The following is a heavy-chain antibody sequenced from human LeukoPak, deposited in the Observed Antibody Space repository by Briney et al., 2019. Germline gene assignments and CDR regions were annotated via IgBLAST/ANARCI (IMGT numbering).Heavy chain of an antibody. D-gene: IGHD3-9*01. V-gene: IGHV4-34*01. CDR1: GGSFSGYY. Sequence: SETLSLTCAVYGGSFSGYYWSWIRQPPGKGLEWIGEINHSGSTNYNPSLKSRVTISVDTSKNQFSLKLSSVTAADTAAYYCARDSPYDILTGYHYFDYWGQGTLVTVSS. CDR2: INHSGST. J-gene: IGHJ4*02. CDR3: ARDSPYDILTGYHYFDY.